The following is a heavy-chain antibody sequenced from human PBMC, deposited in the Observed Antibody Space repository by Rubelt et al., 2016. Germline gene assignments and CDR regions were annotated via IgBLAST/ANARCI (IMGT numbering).Heavy chain of an antibody. CDR3: ARWGEWELLDY. D-gene: IGHD1-26*01. J-gene: IGHJ4*02. CDR2: IYYSGST. V-gene: IGHV4-59*01. Sequence: QVQLQESGPGLVKPSETLSLTCTVSGGSISSYYWSWIRQPPGKGLEWIGYIYYSGSTNYNPSPHSRVTISVDTSKNQFSLKLSSVTAADTAVYYCARWGEWELLDYWGQGTLVTVSS. CDR1: GGSISSYY.